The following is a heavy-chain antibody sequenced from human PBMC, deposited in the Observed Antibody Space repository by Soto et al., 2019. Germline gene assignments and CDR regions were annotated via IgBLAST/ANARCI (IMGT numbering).Heavy chain of an antibody. CDR2: ISSSSSYI. J-gene: IGHJ4*02. CDR1: GFTFSSYS. D-gene: IGHD2-15*01. V-gene: IGHV3-21*01. CDR3: AKDQASGQGSFDS. Sequence: GGSLRLSCAASGFTFSSYSMNWVRQAPGKGLEWVSSISSSSSYIYYADSVKGRFTISRDNAKNSLYLQMNSLRADDTAVYYCAKDQASGQGSFDSWGQGTLVTVPS.